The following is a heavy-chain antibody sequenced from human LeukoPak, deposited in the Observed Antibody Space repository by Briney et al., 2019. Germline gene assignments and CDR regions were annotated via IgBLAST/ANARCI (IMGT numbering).Heavy chain of an antibody. Sequence: PGGSLRLSCAASGFTFSSSAMSRVRQAPGKGLEWVSGISGSGGSTYYADSVKGRLTISRDNSKNTLYLQMNSLRAEDTAVYYCAKGYSSGFGYFDYWGQGTLVTVSS. V-gene: IGHV3-23*01. J-gene: IGHJ4*02. CDR3: AKGYSSGFGYFDY. D-gene: IGHD6-19*01. CDR2: ISGSGGST. CDR1: GFTFSSSA.